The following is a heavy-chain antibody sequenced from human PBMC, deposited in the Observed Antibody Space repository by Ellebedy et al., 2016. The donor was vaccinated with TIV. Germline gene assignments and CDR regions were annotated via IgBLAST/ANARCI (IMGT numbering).Heavy chain of an antibody. CDR3: ARNNISFFGEKDAFDI. J-gene: IGHJ3*02. Sequence: SETLSLTCTVSGGSIRNYFWSWIRQPPGKGLEWLGYLVSSGSTNYNPSLRSRLTISIDTSKNRISLKLSSVTAADTGLYYCARNNISFFGEKDAFDIWGQGTRVTVSS. D-gene: IGHD3-3*01. CDR2: LVSSGST. V-gene: IGHV4-59*01. CDR1: GGSIRNYF.